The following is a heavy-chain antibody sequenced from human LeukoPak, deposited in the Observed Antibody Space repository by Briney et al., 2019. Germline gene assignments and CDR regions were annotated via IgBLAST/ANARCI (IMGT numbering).Heavy chain of an antibody. J-gene: IGHJ1*01. Sequence: SETQSLTCAVYGGSFSGYYWSWIRQPPGKGLEWIGEINHSGSTNYNPSLKSRVTISVDTSKNQFSLKLSSVTAADTAVYYCARRYCSSTSCYFYFQHWGQGTLVTVSS. V-gene: IGHV4-34*01. CDR3: ARRYCSSTSCYFYFQH. CDR2: INHSGST. CDR1: GGSFSGYY. D-gene: IGHD2-2*01.